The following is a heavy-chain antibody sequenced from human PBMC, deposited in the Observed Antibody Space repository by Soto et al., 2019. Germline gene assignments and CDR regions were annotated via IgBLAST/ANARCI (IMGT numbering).Heavy chain of an antibody. CDR3: ARGPTTEKADS. CDR2: IHNSGSP. V-gene: IGHV4-30-4*01. J-gene: IGHJ4*02. Sequence: QVQLQESGPGLVRPSQTLSLTCSVSGASIYNGGYFWSWIRQSPGKGLEWIRHIHNSGSPYNNPSLKSRVTISADTSMNQFSLALTSVTASDTAMYYCARGPTTEKADSWGQGILVTVSS. CDR1: GASIYNGGYF.